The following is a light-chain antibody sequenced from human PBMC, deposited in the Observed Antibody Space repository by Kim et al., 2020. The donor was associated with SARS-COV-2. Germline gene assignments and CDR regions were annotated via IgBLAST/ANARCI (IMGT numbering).Light chain of an antibody. V-gene: IGKV1-39*01. J-gene: IGKJ5*01. Sequence: DIQMTQSPSSLSASVGDRVTITCRASQSISSNLNWYQQKPGKAPNVLIYDASSLESGVPSRFSGSGSGTDFTLTISSLQFDDSATYYCQQSYSTPSFGQGTRLEIK. CDR3: QQSYSTPS. CDR1: QSISSN. CDR2: DAS.